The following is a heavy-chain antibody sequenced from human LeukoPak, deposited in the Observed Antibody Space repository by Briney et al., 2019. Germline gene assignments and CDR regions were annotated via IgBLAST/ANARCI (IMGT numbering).Heavy chain of an antibody. D-gene: IGHD3-22*01. CDR3: AKDTTYYDSSGLPNY. V-gene: IGHV3-30*02. Sequence: GGSLRLSCEASGFTFSTYSMNWVRQAPGKGLEWVAFIRYDGSNKYYADSVKGRFTISRDNSKNTLYLQMNSLRAEDTAVYYCAKDTTYYDSSGLPNYWGQGTLVTVSS. J-gene: IGHJ4*02. CDR1: GFTFSTYS. CDR2: IRYDGSNK.